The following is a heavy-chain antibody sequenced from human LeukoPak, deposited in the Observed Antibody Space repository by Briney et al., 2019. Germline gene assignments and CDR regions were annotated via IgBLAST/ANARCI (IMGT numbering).Heavy chain of an antibody. CDR2: IRSDGNNK. D-gene: IGHD6-13*01. CDR1: GFTFTNYA. Sequence: GGSLRLSCAASGFTFTNYAMHWVRQAPGKGLEWVAFIRSDGNNKYYADSVKGRFTISRDNSKNTLYLLMNSLRAEDTAVYYCARDPINIATAGKGFDYWGQGTLVTVSS. CDR3: ARDPINIATAGKGFDY. V-gene: IGHV3-30*02. J-gene: IGHJ4*02.